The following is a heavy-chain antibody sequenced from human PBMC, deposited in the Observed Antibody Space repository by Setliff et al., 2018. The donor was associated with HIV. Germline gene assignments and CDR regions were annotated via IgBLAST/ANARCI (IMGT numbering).Heavy chain of an antibody. V-gene: IGHV4-34*01. Sequence: PSETLSLTCAVYGGSLSGYYWSWIRQAPGKGLEWIGEINHRGRIRYNPSLKSRVTISVDTSKNQFSLRLNSVTAADTAIYYCTRRGADSYYPRPLDVWGKGTTVTVSS. CDR1: GGSLSGYY. D-gene: IGHD3-10*01. CDR3: TRRGADSYYPRPLDV. CDR2: INHRGRI. J-gene: IGHJ6*04.